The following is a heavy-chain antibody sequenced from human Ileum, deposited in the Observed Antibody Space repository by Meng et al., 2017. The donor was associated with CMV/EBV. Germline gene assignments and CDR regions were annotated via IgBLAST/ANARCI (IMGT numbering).Heavy chain of an antibody. CDR1: GGSISSSRYS. J-gene: IGHJ4*02. V-gene: IGHV4-39*01. CDR3: ARRGDSYGYFDY. D-gene: IGHD5-18*01. Sequence: TVSGGSISSSRYSWGWIRQSPGKGLEWIGNIYYSGSTYYRPSLKSRLTISVDTSQNQFSLKLTSVTAADTAVYYCARRGDSYGYFDYWGQGTLVTVSS. CDR2: IYYSGST.